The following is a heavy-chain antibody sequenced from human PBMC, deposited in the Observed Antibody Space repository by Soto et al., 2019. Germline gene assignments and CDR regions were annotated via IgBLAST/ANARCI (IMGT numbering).Heavy chain of an antibody. CDR1: GGSISSGGYY. D-gene: IGHD3-22*01. J-gene: IGHJ4*02. CDR3: ARGSYYDSSGYYPY. Sequence: SETLSLTCTVSGGSISSGGYYWSWVRQHPGKGLEWIGYIYYSGSTFYNPSLKSRVTISVDTSKNKLSLKLGSVTAADTAVYYCARGSYYDSSGYYPYWGQGTLVTVSS. CDR2: IYYSGST. V-gene: IGHV4-31*03.